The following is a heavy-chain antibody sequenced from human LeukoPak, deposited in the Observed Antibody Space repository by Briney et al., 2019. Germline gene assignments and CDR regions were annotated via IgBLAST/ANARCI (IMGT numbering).Heavy chain of an antibody. CDR3: ARSAKAGGLVDH. J-gene: IGHJ4*02. CDR1: VGTFSSYA. CDR2: IIPIFGTA. V-gene: IGHV1-69*06. Sequence: SVKVSCKASVGTFSSYAISWVRQAPGQGREWVGGIIPIFGTANYAQKFQDRVTITADKSTSTAYMELSSLTSEDSAVYCCARSAKAGGLVDHWGQGTLVTVSS. D-gene: IGHD6-19*01.